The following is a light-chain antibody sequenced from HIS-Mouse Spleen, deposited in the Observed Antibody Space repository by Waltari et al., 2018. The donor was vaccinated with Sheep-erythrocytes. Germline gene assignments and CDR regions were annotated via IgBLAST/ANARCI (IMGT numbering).Light chain of an antibody. CDR3: CSYAGSSTWV. CDR1: SSDVGSYNL. Sequence: QSALTQPASVSGSPGQSITISCTGTSSDVGSYNLVSWYQQHPGKAPKLRIYEGRKRPAGVPNRFSGSKSGNTASLTISGLQAEDEADYYCCSYAGSSTWVFGGGTKLTVL. J-gene: IGLJ3*02. V-gene: IGLV2-23*01. CDR2: EGR.